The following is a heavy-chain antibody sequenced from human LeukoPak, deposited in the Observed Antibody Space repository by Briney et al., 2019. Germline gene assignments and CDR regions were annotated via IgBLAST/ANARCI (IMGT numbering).Heavy chain of an antibody. D-gene: IGHD2-8*01. CDR3: ATARGSRGVFGY. V-gene: IGHV1-69-2*01. CDR2: VDPEDGET. Sequence: ASVTISCKVSGYTFTDSYMHWVQQAPGKGLEWMGLVDPEDGETFFAEKFQGRVIITADTSTDTAYMELSALTSEDTATYYCATARGSRGVFGYWGQGTLVTVSS. CDR1: GYTFTDSY. J-gene: IGHJ4*02.